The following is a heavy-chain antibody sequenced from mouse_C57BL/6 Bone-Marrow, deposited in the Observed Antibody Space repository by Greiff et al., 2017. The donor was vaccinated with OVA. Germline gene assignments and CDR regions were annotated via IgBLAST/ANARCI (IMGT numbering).Heavy chain of an antibody. D-gene: IGHD2-2*01. V-gene: IGHV5-6*01. CDR1: GFTFSSYG. Sequence: EVQLVESGGDLVKPGGSLKLSCAASGFTFSSYGMSWVRQTPDKRLEWVATISSGGSYTYYPDSVKGRFTISRDNAKNTLYLQMSSLKSEDTAMYYCARHLWLRRGYYFDYWGQGTTLTVSS. J-gene: IGHJ2*01. CDR2: ISSGGSYT. CDR3: ARHLWLRRGYYFDY.